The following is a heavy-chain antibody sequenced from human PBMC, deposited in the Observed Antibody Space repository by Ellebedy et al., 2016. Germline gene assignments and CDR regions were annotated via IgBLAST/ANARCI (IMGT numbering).Heavy chain of an antibody. CDR2: IKSKTDGGTT. V-gene: IGHV3-15*01. J-gene: IGHJ6*02. CDR1: GFTFSSYA. D-gene: IGHD3-16*02. CDR3: TTELDYVWGSYRSPGYYYGMDV. Sequence: GGSLRLXCAASGFTFSSYAMSWVRQAPGKGLEWVGRIKSKTDGGTTDYAAPVKGRFTISRDDSKNTLYLQMNSLKTEDTAVYYCTTELDYVWGSYRSPGYYYGMDVWGQGTTVTVSS.